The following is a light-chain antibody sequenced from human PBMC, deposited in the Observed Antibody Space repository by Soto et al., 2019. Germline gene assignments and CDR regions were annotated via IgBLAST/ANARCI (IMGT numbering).Light chain of an antibody. CDR3: QQYSAYPYT. V-gene: IGKV1-39*01. CDR2: AAS. Sequence: DIQMTQSPSSLSASVGDRVTITCRASQSISSYLNWYQQKPGKAPRVLIFAASSLQSGVPARFSGSGSGTDFTLTISSLQPDDFATYYCQQYSAYPYTFGQGTKLEIK. CDR1: QSISSY. J-gene: IGKJ2*01.